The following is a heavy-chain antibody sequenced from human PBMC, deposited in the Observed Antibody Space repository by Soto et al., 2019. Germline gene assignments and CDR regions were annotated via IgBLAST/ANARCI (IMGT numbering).Heavy chain of an antibody. CDR1: GFSFSSYW. D-gene: IGHD2-15*01. Sequence: EVQLVESGGGLVQPGGSLRLSCVASGFSFSSYWMTWVRQAPGKGLEWVANIKQDGSEKYYVDSVKGRFTISRDNAKNSLYLQMNSLRAEDTAVYYCARGGTVVVTYWGQGTLVTVSS. J-gene: IGHJ4*02. CDR3: ARGGTVVVTY. CDR2: IKQDGSEK. V-gene: IGHV3-7*01.